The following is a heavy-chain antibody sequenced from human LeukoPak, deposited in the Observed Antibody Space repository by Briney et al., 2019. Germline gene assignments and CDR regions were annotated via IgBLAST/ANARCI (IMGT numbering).Heavy chain of an antibody. CDR3: ARGLYDYYYYYGMDV. CDR2: IYHSGST. J-gene: IGHJ6*02. V-gene: IGHV4-30-2*01. Sequence: SETLSLTCAVSGGSISSGGYSWSWIRQPPGKGLEWIGYIYHSGSTNYNPSLKSRVTISVGTSKNQFSLKLSSVTAADTAVYYCARGLYDYYYYYGMDVWGQGTTVTVSS. D-gene: IGHD2-8*01. CDR1: GGSISSGGYS.